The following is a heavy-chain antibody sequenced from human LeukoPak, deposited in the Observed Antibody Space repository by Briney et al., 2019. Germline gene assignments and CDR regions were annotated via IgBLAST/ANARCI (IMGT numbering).Heavy chain of an antibody. CDR3: ARGAHVRMYDSNHNCFDP. D-gene: IGHD3-22*01. V-gene: IGHV1-46*01. CDR1: GYTSTSYY. CDR2: INPSGGRT. J-gene: IGHJ5*02. Sequence: ASVKVSRKASGYTSTSYYIYWMRQAHGHGLDWMGIINPSGGRTNYAHKFQGRVTMTRDTSTSTVYMELSSLRSEDTAVYYCARGAHVRMYDSNHNCFDPWGQGTLVTVSS.